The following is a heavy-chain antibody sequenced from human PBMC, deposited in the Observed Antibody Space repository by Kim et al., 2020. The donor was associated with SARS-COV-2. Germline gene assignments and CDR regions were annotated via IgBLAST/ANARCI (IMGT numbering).Heavy chain of an antibody. CDR3: ARSSSGWYHLWYFDY. V-gene: IGHV3-48*03. CDR1: GFTFSSYE. J-gene: IGHJ4*02. D-gene: IGHD6-19*01. Sequence: GGSLRLSCAASGFTFSSYEMNWVRQAPGKGLEWVSYISSSGSTIYYADSVKGRFTISRDNAKNSLYLQMNSLRAEDTAVYYCARSSSGWYHLWYFDYWGQGTLVTVSS. CDR2: ISSSGSTI.